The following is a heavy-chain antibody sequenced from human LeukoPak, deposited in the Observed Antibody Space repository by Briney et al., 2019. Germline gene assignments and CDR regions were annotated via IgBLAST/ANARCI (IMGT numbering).Heavy chain of an antibody. J-gene: IGHJ4*02. CDR1: GFPFSVYE. Sequence: PGGSLSLSCAVSGFPFSVYEMNWVRQAPGKGLEWVSNICSSGTTRHYADSVKGRFSISRDNAENSLFLQMNSLRVEDTGIYYCALLAVASDFDYWGQGALVTISS. D-gene: IGHD6-19*01. CDR2: ICSSGTTR. V-gene: IGHV3-48*03. CDR3: ALLAVASDFDY.